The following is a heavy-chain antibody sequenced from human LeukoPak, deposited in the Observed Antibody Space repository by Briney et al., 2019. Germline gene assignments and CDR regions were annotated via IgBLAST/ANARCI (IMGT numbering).Heavy chain of an antibody. CDR3: ARDPGPSIPAWGAFDI. CDR1: GFIFSSYY. J-gene: IGHJ3*02. Sequence: GGSLRLSCAASGFIFSSYYMAWVRQAPGKGLEWVANIKPDGSDTYYVDSVKGRFTISRDNAKNSLFLQMNSLRDEDTAVYYCARDPGPSIPAWGAFDIWGQGTKVTVSS. V-gene: IGHV3-7*01. CDR2: IKPDGSDT. D-gene: IGHD6-6*01.